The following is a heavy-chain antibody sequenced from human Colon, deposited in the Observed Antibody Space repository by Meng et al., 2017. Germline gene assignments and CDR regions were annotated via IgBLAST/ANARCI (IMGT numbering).Heavy chain of an antibody. CDR2: IPKSGTT. CDR3: VSQGMTIYSWGY. V-gene: IGHV4-4*02. Sequence: GPGLVSPSWALSLTCAVSSRFISSSYWWSWDRHTPGNGLEWIGDIPKSGTTYYNPSLKSRVTIRGDWSKNQFSLYLNSVTAADTALYYCVSQGMTIYSWGYWGQGTLVTVSS. J-gene: IGHJ4*02. CDR1: SRFISSSYW. D-gene: IGHD4/OR15-4a*01.